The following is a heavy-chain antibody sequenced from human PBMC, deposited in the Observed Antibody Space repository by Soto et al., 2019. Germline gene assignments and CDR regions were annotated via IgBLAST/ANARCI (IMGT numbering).Heavy chain of an antibody. CDR1: GGSLSGYY. V-gene: IGHV4-34*01. Sequence: QVQLQQWGAGLLKPADTLALTCTVSGGSLSGYYWSWIRQPPGKGLEWIAEVYQGGDTNYNPSLKSRVTRSIDTTKNQCSMKLSSVTAADTAVYYCARGGGYCSSTSCFAANDYWGQGTLVTVSS. CDR3: ARGGGYCSSTSCFAANDY. D-gene: IGHD2-2*01. J-gene: IGHJ4*02. CDR2: VYQGGDT.